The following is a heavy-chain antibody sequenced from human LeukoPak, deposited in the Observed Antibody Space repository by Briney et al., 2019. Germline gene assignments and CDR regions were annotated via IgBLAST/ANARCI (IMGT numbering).Heavy chain of an antibody. CDR1: GASINTYY. CDR2: IYHTGSF. Sequence: PSETLSLTCTVSGASINTYYWSWIRQPPGKGLEWIGFIYHTGSFHYNPSLKSRVTISVDTSKNQFSLNLRSVTAADTAVYFCGRESRIVGTTSVWYYFDYWGQGTLVTVSS. CDR3: GRESRIVGTTSVWYYFDY. J-gene: IGHJ4*02. V-gene: IGHV4-30-4*01. D-gene: IGHD1-26*01.